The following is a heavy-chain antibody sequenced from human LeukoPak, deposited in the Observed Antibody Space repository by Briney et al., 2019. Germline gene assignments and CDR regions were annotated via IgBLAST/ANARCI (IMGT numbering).Heavy chain of an antibody. J-gene: IGHJ6*02. CDR2: IWYDGSNK. Sequence: GGSLRLSCAASGFTFSSYGMHWVRQAPGKGLEWVAVIWYDGSNKYYADSVKGRFTISRDNSKNTLYLQMNSLRAEDTAVYYCARDRGIAAAGVPKSHYGMDVWGQGTTVTVSS. V-gene: IGHV3-33*01. CDR3: ARDRGIAAAGVPKSHYGMDV. D-gene: IGHD6-13*01. CDR1: GFTFSSYG.